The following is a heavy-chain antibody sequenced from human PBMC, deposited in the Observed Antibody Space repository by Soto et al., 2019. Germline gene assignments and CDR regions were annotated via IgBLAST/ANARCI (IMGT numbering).Heavy chain of an antibody. CDR3: ARWDCSSTSCYSMTHYHYGMDV. Sequence: GESLKISCQGSGYSFTSYWISWVRQMPGKGLEWMGRIDPSDSYTNYSPSFQGHVTISADKSISTAYLQWSSLKASDTAMYYCARWDCSSTSCYSMTHYHYGMDVWGQGTTVTVSS. V-gene: IGHV5-10-1*01. D-gene: IGHD2-2*01. J-gene: IGHJ6*02. CDR2: IDPSDSYT. CDR1: GYSFTSYW.